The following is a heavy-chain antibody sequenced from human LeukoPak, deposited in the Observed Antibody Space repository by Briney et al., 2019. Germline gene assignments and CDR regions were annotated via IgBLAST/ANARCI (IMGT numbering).Heavy chain of an antibody. Sequence: PGGSLRLSCAASGFTFSSYEMNWVRQAPGKGLEWVSYISNSGSGSTIYYADSVKGRFTISRDNSKNTLYLQMNSLRAEDTAVYYCAKALYGPIDYWGQGTLVTVSS. V-gene: IGHV3-48*03. CDR2: ISNSGSGSTI. D-gene: IGHD4-17*01. CDR3: AKALYGPIDY. J-gene: IGHJ4*02. CDR1: GFTFSSYE.